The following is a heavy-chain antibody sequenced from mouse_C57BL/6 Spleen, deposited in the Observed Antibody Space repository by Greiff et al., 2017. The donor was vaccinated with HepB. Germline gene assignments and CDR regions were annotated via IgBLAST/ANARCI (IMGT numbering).Heavy chain of an antibody. CDR3: ARHDYGSSAWFAY. V-gene: IGHV1-4*01. CDR1: GYTFTSYT. J-gene: IGHJ3*01. Sequence: VQLQQSGAELARPGASVKMSCKASGYTFTSYTMHWVKQRPGQGLEWIGYINPSSGYTKYNQKFKDKATLTADKSSSTAYMQLSSLTSEDSAVYYCARHDYGSSAWFAYWGQGTLVTVAA. D-gene: IGHD1-1*01. CDR2: INPSSGYT.